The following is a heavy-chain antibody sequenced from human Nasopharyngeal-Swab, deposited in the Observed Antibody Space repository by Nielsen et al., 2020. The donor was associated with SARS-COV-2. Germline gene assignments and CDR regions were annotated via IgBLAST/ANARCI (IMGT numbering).Heavy chain of an antibody. CDR1: GFTFSSYW. Sequence: GESLKISCAASGFTFSSYWMHWVRQAPGKGLVWVSRINSDGSSTSYADSVKGRFTISRDNAKNTLYLQMNSLRAEDTALYYCAKDIPDGAFDIWGQGTMVTVSS. CDR2: INSDGSST. CDR3: AKDIPDGAFDI. D-gene: IGHD5-24*01. V-gene: IGHV3-74*01. J-gene: IGHJ3*02.